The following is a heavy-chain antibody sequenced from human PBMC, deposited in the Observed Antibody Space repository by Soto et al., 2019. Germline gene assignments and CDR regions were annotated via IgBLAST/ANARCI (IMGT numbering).Heavy chain of an antibody. J-gene: IGHJ4*02. CDR1: GGTFSSYA. V-gene: IGHV1-69*13. CDR3: ARDRHDSSGYFSDY. D-gene: IGHD3-22*01. CDR2: TIPIFGTA. Sequence: VASVKVSCKASGGTFSSYAISWVRQAPGQGLEWMGGTIPIFGTANYAQKFQGRVTITADESTSTAYMELSSLRSEDTAVYYCARDRHDSSGYFSDYWGQGTLVTVSS.